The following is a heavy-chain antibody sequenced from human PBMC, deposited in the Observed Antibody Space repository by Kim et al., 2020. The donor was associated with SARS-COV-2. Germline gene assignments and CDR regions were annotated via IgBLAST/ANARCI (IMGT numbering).Heavy chain of an antibody. CDR3: ASWCSSTDCSYAFDI. CDR2: IYYSGST. V-gene: IGHV4-59*13. D-gene: IGHD2-2*01. J-gene: IGHJ3*02. CDR1: GGSISSYY. Sequence: SETLSLTCTVSGGSISSYYWNWIRQPPGKGLEWIGYIYYSGSTNYNPSRKSRVTISVDTSKNQFSLKLNSVTAADTAVYYCASWCSSTDCSYAFDIWGQGTMVTVSS.